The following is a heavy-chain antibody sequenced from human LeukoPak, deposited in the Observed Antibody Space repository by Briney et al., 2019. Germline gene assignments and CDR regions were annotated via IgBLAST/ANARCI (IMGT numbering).Heavy chain of an antibody. D-gene: IGHD3-16*02. CDR1: GGSISSGGYS. Sequence: SETLSLTCAVSGGSISSGGYSWSWIRQPPGKGLEWIGEINHSGSTNYNPSLKSRVTISVDTSKNQFSLKLSSVTAADTAVYYCARGREYDYVWGSYRYTDFDYWGQGTLVTVSS. J-gene: IGHJ4*02. CDR3: ARGREYDYVWGSYRYTDFDY. V-gene: IGHV4-34*01. CDR2: INHSGST.